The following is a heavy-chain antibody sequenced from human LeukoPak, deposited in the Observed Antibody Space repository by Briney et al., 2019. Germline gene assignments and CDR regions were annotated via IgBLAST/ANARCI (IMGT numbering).Heavy chain of an antibody. V-gene: IGHV3-23*01. J-gene: IGHJ4*02. Sequence: GGSLRLSCETSGFTFNNYAMSWVRQAPGKGQEWVSAIDSSGIGTFYADSVKGRFTISRDISRNTVYLQMNSLRGEDTAIYFCAKHSGQGDLNYWGQGALVTVSS. D-gene: IGHD6-19*01. CDR2: IDSSGIGT. CDR3: AKHSGQGDLNY. CDR1: GFTFNNYA.